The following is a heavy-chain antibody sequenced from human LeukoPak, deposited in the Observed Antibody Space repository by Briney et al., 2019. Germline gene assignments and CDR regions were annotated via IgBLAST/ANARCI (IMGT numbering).Heavy chain of an antibody. CDR2: IYYSGST. D-gene: IGHD3-22*01. CDR3: ATLYDSSGYYYNY. CDR1: GGSISSSSYY. Sequence: SETLSLTCTVSGGSISSSSYYWGWIRQPPGKGLEWIGSIYYSGSTNYNPSLKSRVTISVDTSKNQFSLKLSSVTAADTAVYYCATLYDSSGYYYNYWGQGTLVTVSS. V-gene: IGHV4-39*07. J-gene: IGHJ4*02.